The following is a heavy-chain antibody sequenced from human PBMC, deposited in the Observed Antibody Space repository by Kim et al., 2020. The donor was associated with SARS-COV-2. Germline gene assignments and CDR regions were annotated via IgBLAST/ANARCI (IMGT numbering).Heavy chain of an antibody. CDR1: GFTFSSHA. J-gene: IGHJ4*02. CDR3: AKGVYNQYYFEY. CDR2: TYSGDISA. Sequence: GGSLRLSCAASGFTFSSHAMSWVRQAPGKGLEWVSVTYSGDISAYYADSVKGRFTISRDNSKSTLYLQMNSLRGEDTALYYCAKGVYNQYYFEYWGQGTLVTVSS. V-gene: IGHV3-23*03. D-gene: IGHD1-1*01.